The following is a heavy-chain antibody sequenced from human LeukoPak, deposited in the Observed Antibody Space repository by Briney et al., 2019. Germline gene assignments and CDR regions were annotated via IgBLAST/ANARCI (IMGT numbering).Heavy chain of an antibody. D-gene: IGHD3-22*01. CDR3: ARGHPYYYDSSLGAFDI. CDR2: TYYRSKWYN. J-gene: IGHJ3*02. CDR1: GDSVSSNSAA. Sequence: PSQTLSLTCAISGDSVSSNSAAWNWIRQSPSSGLEWLGRTYYRSKWYNDYAVSVKSRITINPDTSKNQFSLQLNSVTPEDTAVYYCARGHPYYYDSSLGAFDIWGQGTMVTVSS. V-gene: IGHV6-1*01.